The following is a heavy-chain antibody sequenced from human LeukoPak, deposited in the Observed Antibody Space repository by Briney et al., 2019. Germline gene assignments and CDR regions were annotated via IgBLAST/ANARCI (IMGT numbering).Heavy chain of an antibody. CDR3: ARGKDGVWAFDI. Sequence: GGSLRLFCGASGFTFSSYWMHWVRQAPGMGLVWVSRINSDGSGTTYADSVKGRVTISRDNAKNTLYLQMNSLRAEDAAVYYCARGKDGVWAFDIWGQGTTVTVSS. V-gene: IGHV3-74*01. CDR1: GFTFSSYW. CDR2: INSDGSGT. J-gene: IGHJ3*02. D-gene: IGHD3-16*01.